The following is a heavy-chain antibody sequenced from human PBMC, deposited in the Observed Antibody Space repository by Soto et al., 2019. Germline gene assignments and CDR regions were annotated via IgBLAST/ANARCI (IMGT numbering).Heavy chain of an antibody. Sequence: GGSLRLSCAASGFTFSSYAMHWVRQAPGKGLEWVALISYDGSDKDYADSLKGRFTISRDNSRNTLFLQMNSLRAEDTAVYYCARDYYKYYDSSGYYRSPAYWGQGTLVTVSS. V-gene: IGHV3-30-3*01. J-gene: IGHJ4*02. CDR2: ISYDGSDK. CDR3: ARDYYKYYDSSGYYRSPAY. CDR1: GFTFSSYA. D-gene: IGHD3-22*01.